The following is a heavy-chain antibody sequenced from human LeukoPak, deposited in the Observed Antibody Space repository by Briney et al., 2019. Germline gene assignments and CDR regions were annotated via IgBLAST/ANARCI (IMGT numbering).Heavy chain of an antibody. J-gene: IGHJ3*02. CDR3: AKEPHSDYSDHTDSFDI. V-gene: IGHV3-74*01. Sequence: PGGSLRLSCAASGFTFSSYWMHWARQAPGRGLVWVSRINGDGTSTDYADSVKGRFSIPRDNAKNTLYLQMNSLRSEDTAVYYCAKEPHSDYSDHTDSFDIWGQGTMVTVSS. CDR2: INGDGTST. D-gene: IGHD4-17*01. CDR1: GFTFSSYW.